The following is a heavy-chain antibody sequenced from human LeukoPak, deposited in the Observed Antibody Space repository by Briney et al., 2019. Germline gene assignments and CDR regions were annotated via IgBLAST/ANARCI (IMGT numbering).Heavy chain of an antibody. CDR2: TYYRSKWYN. D-gene: IGHD4-17*01. CDR3: ARKTTVTPYYYYYMDV. CDR1: GDSVSSNSAA. J-gene: IGHJ6*03. Sequence: SQTLSLTCALSGDSVSSNSAAWNWIRQSPSRGLEWLGRTYYRSKWYNDYAVSVKSRITINPDTSKNQFSLKLSSVTAADTAVYYCARKTTVTPYYYYYMDVWGKGTTVTISS. V-gene: IGHV6-1*01.